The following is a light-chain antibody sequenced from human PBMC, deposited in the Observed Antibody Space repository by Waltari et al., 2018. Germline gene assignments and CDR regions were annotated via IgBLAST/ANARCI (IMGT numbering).Light chain of an antibody. V-gene: IGLV3-1*01. CDR3: QAWDSNTVV. CDR2: QDK. Sequence: SYELTQPPSVSVSPGKTASITCSGDDLGDKYVCWYQQKPGQSPVVVIYQDKKRPSGIPERFSGSNSGNTATLTISETQAMDEADYYCQAWDSNTVVFGGGTKVTVL. J-gene: IGLJ2*01. CDR1: DLGDKY.